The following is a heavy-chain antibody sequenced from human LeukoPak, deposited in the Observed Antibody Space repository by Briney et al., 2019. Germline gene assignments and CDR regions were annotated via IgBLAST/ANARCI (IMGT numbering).Heavy chain of an antibody. V-gene: IGHV4-61*02. Sequence: PSETLSLTCTVSGGSISSGSYYWSWIRQPAGKGLEWIGRIYTSGSTNYNPFLKSRVTISVDTSKNQFSLRLESVTAADTALYYCARHVLLWLGEHNYAFDIWGRGTMVAVSS. CDR1: GGSISSGSYY. D-gene: IGHD3-10*01. J-gene: IGHJ3*02. CDR3: ARHVLLWLGEHNYAFDI. CDR2: IYTSGST.